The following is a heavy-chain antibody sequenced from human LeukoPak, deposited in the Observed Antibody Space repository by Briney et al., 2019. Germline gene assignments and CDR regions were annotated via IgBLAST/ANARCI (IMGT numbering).Heavy chain of an antibody. Sequence: ASVKVSCKASGGTFSSYAISWVRQAPGQGLEWMGGFIPIFGTANYAQEFQGRVTITADESTSTAYMELTSLRSEDTAVNHCARGEEYYDFWSGEYLTAYFDYWGQGTLVTVSS. CDR3: ARGEEYYDFWSGEYLTAYFDY. CDR2: FIPIFGTA. D-gene: IGHD3-3*01. V-gene: IGHV1-69*13. J-gene: IGHJ4*02. CDR1: GGTFSSYA.